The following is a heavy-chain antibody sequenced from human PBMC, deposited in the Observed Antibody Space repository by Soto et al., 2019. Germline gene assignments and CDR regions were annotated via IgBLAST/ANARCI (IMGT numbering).Heavy chain of an antibody. D-gene: IGHD5-12*01. V-gene: IGHV1-3*01. CDR3: AREVVSGYDLGY. Sequence: QVQLVQSGAEVKKPGASVTVSCKASGYTFTSFAIHWVRPAPGQRPEWMGWINADTGNTKYSQRFQGRVTFARDTSANTAYMQVSSVISEDTAVYFCAREVVSGYDLGYWGQGTLVTVSS. CDR2: INADTGNT. CDR1: GYTFTSFA. J-gene: IGHJ4*02.